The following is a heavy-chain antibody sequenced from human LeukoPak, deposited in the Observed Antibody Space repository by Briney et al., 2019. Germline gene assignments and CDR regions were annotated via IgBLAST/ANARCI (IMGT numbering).Heavy chain of an antibody. CDR3: ARRLTGVDY. V-gene: IGHV1-2*02. Sequence: ASVKVSCKASGYTFTAYYMNWVRQAPGQGLEWMGWINPNSGGTNYAQKFQGRVTMTRDKSISTVYMELNSLRSDDTAVYYCARRLTGVDYWGQGTQVTVSS. CDR1: GYTFTAYY. CDR2: INPNSGGT. D-gene: IGHD7-27*01. J-gene: IGHJ4*02.